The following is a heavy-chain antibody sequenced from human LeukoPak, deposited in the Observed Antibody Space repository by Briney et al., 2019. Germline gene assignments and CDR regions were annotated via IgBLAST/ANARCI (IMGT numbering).Heavy chain of an antibody. CDR2: IYHSGST. CDR1: GGSISSGGYS. Sequence: SETLSLTCAVSGGSISSGGYSWSWIRQPPGKGLEWIGYIYHSGSTYYNPSLKSRVTISVDRSKNQFSLKLSSVTAADTAVYYCARDVFFRAHNWFDPWGQGTLVTVSS. J-gene: IGHJ5*02. CDR3: ARDVFFRAHNWFDP. D-gene: IGHD2/OR15-2a*01. V-gene: IGHV4-30-2*01.